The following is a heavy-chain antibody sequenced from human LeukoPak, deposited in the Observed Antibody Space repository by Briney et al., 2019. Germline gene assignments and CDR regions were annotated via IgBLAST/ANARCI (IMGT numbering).Heavy chain of an antibody. J-gene: IGHJ4*02. Sequence: GGSLRLSCAASGFTFSSYSMNWVRQAPGKGLEWVSYISSSSSTIYYADSVKGRLTISRDNAKNSLYLQMNSLRAEDTAVYYCARDLGSSSGRYFDYWGQGTLVTVSS. CDR2: ISSSSSTI. V-gene: IGHV3-48*01. D-gene: IGHD6-6*01. CDR1: GFTFSSYS. CDR3: ARDLGSSSGRYFDY.